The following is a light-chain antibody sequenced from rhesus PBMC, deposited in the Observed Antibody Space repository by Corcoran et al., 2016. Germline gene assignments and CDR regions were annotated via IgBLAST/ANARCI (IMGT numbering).Light chain of an antibody. J-gene: IGKJ2*01. V-gene: IGKV1-74*01. CDR1: ENVNNY. CDR2: KAS. CDR3: QQYYGTPYT. Sequence: DIQMTQSPSSLSASVVDRVTITCRASENVNNYLNWYQQKPGKAPKLLISKASTFQSGVPSRFSGSGSGTDYTVTILGLQSEDVATYYWQQYYGTPYTFGQGTKVEIK.